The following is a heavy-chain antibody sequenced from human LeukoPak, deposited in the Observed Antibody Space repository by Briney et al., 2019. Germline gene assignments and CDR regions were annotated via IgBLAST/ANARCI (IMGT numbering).Heavy chain of an antibody. D-gene: IGHD3-3*02. CDR1: GFTLSDYY. V-gene: IGHV3-11*01. CDR3: ARARISGVVTANDAFDI. J-gene: IGHJ3*02. CDR2: TSSSGSTI. Sequence: GGSLRLSCAASGFTLSDYYVSWIRHAPGRGREWVSYTSSSGSTIYYADSVRGRFTISTDNAKNTLYLQMNSLRTEDTAVYYCARARISGVVTANDAFDIWGQGKMVTVSS.